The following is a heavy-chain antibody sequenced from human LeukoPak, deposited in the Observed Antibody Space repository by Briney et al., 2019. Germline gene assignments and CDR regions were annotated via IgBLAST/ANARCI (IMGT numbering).Heavy chain of an antibody. CDR1: GFTFSSYA. Sequence: GRSLRLSCAASGFTFSSYAMHWVRQAPGKGLEWVAVISYDGSNKYYADSVKGRFTISRDNSKNTLYLQMNSLRAEDTAVYYCARPQTTTVDLFDYWGQGTLVAVSS. CDR3: ARPQTTTVDLFDY. CDR2: ISYDGSNK. V-gene: IGHV3-30-3*01. J-gene: IGHJ4*02. D-gene: IGHD4-23*01.